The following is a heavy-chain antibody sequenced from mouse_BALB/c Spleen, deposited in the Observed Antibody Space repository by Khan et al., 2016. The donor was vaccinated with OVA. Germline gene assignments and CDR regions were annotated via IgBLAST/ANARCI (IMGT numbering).Heavy chain of an antibody. CDR1: GYTFTSYT. Sequence: VQLQQSGAELTRPGASVKMSCKASGYTFTSYTMHWVKQRPGQGLEWIGYINPGSAYTNYNQKFKDKATLTADKSSSTAYMQLSSLTSEDSAVXYCAREGAYYRSDGWFAYWGQGTLVTVST. CDR2: INPGSAYT. V-gene: IGHV1-4*01. CDR3: AREGAYYRSDGWFAY. D-gene: IGHD2-14*01. J-gene: IGHJ3*01.